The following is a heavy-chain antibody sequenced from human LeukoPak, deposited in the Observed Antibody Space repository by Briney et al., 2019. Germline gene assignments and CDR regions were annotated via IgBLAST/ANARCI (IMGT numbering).Heavy chain of an antibody. CDR3: ARGITMVRGVTTPVYYFDY. D-gene: IGHD3-10*01. CDR2: ISSSSSTI. Sequence: GGSLRLSCAPSGFTFSSYSMNWVRQAPGKGLEWVSYISSSSSTIYYADSVKGRFTISRDNAKNSLYLQMNSLRAEDTAVYYCARGITMVRGVTTPVYYFDYWGQGTLVTVSS. J-gene: IGHJ4*02. CDR1: GFTFSSYS. V-gene: IGHV3-48*01.